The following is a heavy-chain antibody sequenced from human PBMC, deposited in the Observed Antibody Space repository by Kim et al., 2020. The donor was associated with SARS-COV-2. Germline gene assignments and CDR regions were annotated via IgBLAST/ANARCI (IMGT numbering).Heavy chain of an antibody. V-gene: IGHV3-23*01. Sequence: KGRFTISRDNSKNTLYLQMNSLRAEDAAVYYCAKDQATIVGATDPTLFDYWGQGTLVTVSS. J-gene: IGHJ4*02. CDR3: AKDQATIVGATDPTLFDY. D-gene: IGHD1-26*01.